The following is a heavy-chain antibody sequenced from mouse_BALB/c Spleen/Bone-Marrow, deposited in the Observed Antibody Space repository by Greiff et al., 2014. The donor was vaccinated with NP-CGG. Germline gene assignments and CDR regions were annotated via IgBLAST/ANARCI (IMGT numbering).Heavy chain of an antibody. CDR1: GFSLTVYG. V-gene: IGHV2-6-7*01. CDR3: AREGNYFDY. CDR2: IWGDGIT. Sequence: VMLVESGPGLVAPSQSLSITCTVSGFSLTVYGVNWVRQPPERGLEWLGMIWGDGITDYNSAFKSRLSISKDDSKSQVFLKMNSLQTDDTAKYYCAREGNYFDYWGQGTTLTVSS. J-gene: IGHJ2*01.